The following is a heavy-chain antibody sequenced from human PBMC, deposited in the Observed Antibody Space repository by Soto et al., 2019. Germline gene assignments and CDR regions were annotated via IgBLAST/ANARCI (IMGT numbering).Heavy chain of an antibody. J-gene: IGHJ4*02. D-gene: IGHD3-22*01. Sequence: QLQLQESGPGLVKPSETLSLTCTVSGGSISTSSYYWGWIRQPPGKGLEWIGCIYYSGSTYYNPSLKSRVTISVDTSKNQSSLKLSSVTAADTAVYYCARDYDSSGDYWGQGTLVTVSS. V-gene: IGHV4-39*01. CDR1: GGSISTSSYY. CDR2: IYYSGST. CDR3: ARDYDSSGDY.